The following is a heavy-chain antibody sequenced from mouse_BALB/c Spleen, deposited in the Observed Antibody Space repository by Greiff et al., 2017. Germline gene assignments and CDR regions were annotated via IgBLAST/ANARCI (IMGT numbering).Heavy chain of an antibody. CDR2: INPDSSTI. J-gene: IGHJ4*01. CDR1: GFDFSRYW. D-gene: IGHD1-1*01. V-gene: IGHV4-1*02. Sequence: VKRMESGGGLVQPGGSLKLSCAASGFDFSRYWMSWVRQAPGKGLEWIGEINPDSSTINYTPSLKDKFIISRDNAKNTLYLQMSKVRSEDTALYYCARPDYYGSSFYAMDYWGQGTSVTVSS. CDR3: ARPDYYGSSFYAMDY.